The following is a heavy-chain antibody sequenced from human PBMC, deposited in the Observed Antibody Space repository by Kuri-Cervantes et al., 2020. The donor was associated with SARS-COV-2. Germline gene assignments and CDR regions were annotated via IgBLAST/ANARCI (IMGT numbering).Heavy chain of an antibody. V-gene: IGHV4-34*01. CDR3: ARGGRIAVAGILLPLYYYGTDV. D-gene: IGHD6-19*01. Sequence: SETLSLTCAVYGGSFSGYYWSWIRQPPGKGLEWIGEINHSGSTNYNPSLKSRVTISVDTSKNQFSLKLSSVTAADTAVYYCARGGRIAVAGILLPLYYYGTDVWGQGTTVTVSS. CDR1: GGSFSGYY. CDR2: INHSGST. J-gene: IGHJ6*02.